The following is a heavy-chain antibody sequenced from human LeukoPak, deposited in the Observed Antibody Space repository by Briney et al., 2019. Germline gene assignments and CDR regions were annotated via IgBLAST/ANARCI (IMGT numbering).Heavy chain of an antibody. J-gene: IGHJ4*02. CDR3: AHRKYYFDY. CDR2: IYWDDYK. Sequence: SGPTLVKPTQTLTLTCTFSGFSLSTSGVGVGWIRQPPGKALEWLALIYWDDYKRYSPSLKSRLTINKDTSKNQVVLTMTDMDPVDTATYYCAHRKYYFDYWGQGTLVTVSS. CDR1: GFSLSTSGVG. V-gene: IGHV2-5*02.